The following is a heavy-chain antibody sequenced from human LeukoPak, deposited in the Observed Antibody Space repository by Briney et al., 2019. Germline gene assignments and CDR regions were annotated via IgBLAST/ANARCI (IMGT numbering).Heavy chain of an antibody. J-gene: IGHJ3*02. V-gene: IGHV1-18*01. D-gene: IGHD1-1*01. Sequence: ASVKVSCKASGYTFTSYGISWVRQAPGQGLEWMGWISAYNGNTNYAQKFQGRVTMTRDTSISTAYMELSRLRSDDTAVYYCATTGTTPGAFDIWGQGTMVTVSS. CDR2: ISAYNGNT. CDR3: ATTGTTPGAFDI. CDR1: GYTFTSYG.